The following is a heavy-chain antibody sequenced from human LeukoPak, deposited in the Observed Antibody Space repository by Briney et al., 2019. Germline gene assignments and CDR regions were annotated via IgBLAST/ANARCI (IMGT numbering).Heavy chain of an antibody. CDR3: ARESGYEGVYFDY. Sequence: GGSLRLSCAASGFTFSNYPMHWVRQAPGKGLEWVAVVSSDGNNKYYADSVKGRFTISRDSSKNTLYLQMNSLRAEDTAVYYCARESGYEGVYFDYWGQGTLVTVSS. CDR2: VSSDGNNK. V-gene: IGHV3-30*14. D-gene: IGHD5-12*01. CDR1: GFTFSNYP. J-gene: IGHJ4*02.